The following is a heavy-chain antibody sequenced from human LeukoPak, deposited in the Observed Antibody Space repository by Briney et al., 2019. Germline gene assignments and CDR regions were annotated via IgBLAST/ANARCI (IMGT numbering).Heavy chain of an antibody. Sequence: PGGSLRLSCAASGFTFSSYSMNWVRQAPGKGLEWVSSISSSSSYIYYADSVKGRFTISRDNAKNSLYLQMNSQRAEDTAVYYCARVVAYYYGSGSYYDAFDIWGQGTMVTVSS. D-gene: IGHD3-10*01. CDR3: ARVVAYYYGSGSYYDAFDI. J-gene: IGHJ3*02. CDR1: GFTFSSYS. V-gene: IGHV3-21*01. CDR2: ISSSSSYI.